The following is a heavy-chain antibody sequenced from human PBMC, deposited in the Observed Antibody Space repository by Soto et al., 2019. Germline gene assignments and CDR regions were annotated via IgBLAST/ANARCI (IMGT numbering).Heavy chain of an antibody. V-gene: IGHV1-18*04. CDR1: GYTFTSYG. CDR3: ARDLGNRYYYYYGMDV. Sequence: ASVKVSCKASGYTFTSYGISWVRQAPGQGLEWMGWISAYNGNTNYAQKLQGRVTMTTDTSTSTAYMELRSLRSDDTAVYYCARDLGNRYYYYYGMDVWGQGTTVTVSS. J-gene: IGHJ6*02. CDR2: ISAYNGNT. D-gene: IGHD2-15*01.